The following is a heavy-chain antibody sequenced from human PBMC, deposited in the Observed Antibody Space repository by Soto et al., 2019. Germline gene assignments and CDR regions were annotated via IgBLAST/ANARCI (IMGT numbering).Heavy chain of an antibody. CDR3: AKAYCGGDCYLSYFDY. V-gene: IGHV3-23*01. D-gene: IGHD2-21*01. CDR1: GFTFSSYA. J-gene: IGHJ4*02. Sequence: GGSLRLSCAASGFTFSSYAMSWVRQAPGKGLEWVSAISGSGGSTYYADSVKGRFTISRDNSKNTLYLQMNSLRAEDTAVYYCAKAYCGGDCYLSYFDYWGQGTLVTVSS. CDR2: ISGSGGST.